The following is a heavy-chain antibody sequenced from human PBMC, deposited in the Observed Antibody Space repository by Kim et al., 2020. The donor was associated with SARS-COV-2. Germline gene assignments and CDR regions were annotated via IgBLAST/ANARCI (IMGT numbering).Heavy chain of an antibody. V-gene: IGHV4-34*01. CDR1: GGSFSGYY. CDR2: INHSGST. CDR3: ARGWTLQLLPYFDY. J-gene: IGHJ4*02. Sequence: SETLSLTCAVYGGSFSGYYWSWIRQPPGKGLEWIGEINHSGSTNYNPSLKSRVTISVDTSKNQFSLKLSSVTAADTAVYYCARGWTLQLLPYFDYWGQGTLVTVSS. D-gene: IGHD5-12*01.